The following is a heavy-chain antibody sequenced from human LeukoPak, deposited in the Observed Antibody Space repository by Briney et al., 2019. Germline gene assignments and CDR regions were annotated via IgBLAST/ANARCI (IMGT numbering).Heavy chain of an antibody. J-gene: IGHJ6*04. D-gene: IGHD1-1*01. CDR1: GYTFTGYY. Sequence: ASVKVSCKASGYTFTGYYMHWVRQAPGQGPEWMGWVNPNSGDTKDAERLQGRARLATDKSISTAYMELSGLTSDHTAAYYCARDYNWDMPGYNPDAWGKGTTVTVAS. CDR3: ARDYNWDMPGYNPDA. CDR2: VNPNSGDT. V-gene: IGHV1-2*02.